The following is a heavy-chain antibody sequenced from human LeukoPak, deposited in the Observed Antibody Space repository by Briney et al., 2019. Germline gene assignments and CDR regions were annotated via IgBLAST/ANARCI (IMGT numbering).Heavy chain of an antibody. Sequence: ASVKVSCKASGGTFSSYAISWVRQAPGQGLEWMGRIIPILGIANYAQKFQGRVTITADKSTSTAYMELSSLRSEDTAVYYCARLGDSSGYHLPYYYYGMDVWGQGTTVTVSS. CDR2: IIPILGIA. CDR3: ARLGDSSGYHLPYYYYGMDV. J-gene: IGHJ6*02. V-gene: IGHV1-69*04. CDR1: GGTFSSYA. D-gene: IGHD3-22*01.